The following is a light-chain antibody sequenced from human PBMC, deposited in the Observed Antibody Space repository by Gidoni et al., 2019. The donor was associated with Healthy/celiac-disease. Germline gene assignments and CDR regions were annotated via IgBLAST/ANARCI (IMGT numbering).Light chain of an antibody. J-gene: IGKJ1*01. V-gene: IGKV2-28*01. CDR2: LGS. CDR1: QSLLHSNGYNY. Sequence: DIVMPPSPLSLPVTPGEPASISCRSSQSLLHSNGYNYLDWYLQKPGQSPQLLIYLGSNRASGGPDRVSGSGAGTDFTLKISRVEAEDVGVYYCMQALQTPRTFXQXTKVEIK. CDR3: MQALQTPRT.